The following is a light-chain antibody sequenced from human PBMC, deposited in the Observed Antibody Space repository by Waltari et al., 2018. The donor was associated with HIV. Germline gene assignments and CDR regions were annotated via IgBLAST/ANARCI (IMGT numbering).Light chain of an antibody. CDR2: RND. V-gene: IGLV1-47*01. CDR3: SSFAPTNKFYVL. Sequence: QSVVTQPPSASGTPGQNISISCSGDISNLGGNFVYWYQQRPGTAPRLLIYRNDQRPSGVPDRFSGSKSATSASLAISGLRADDEALYYCSSFAPTNKFYVLFGGGTTLTVL. J-gene: IGLJ2*01. CDR1: ISNLGGNF.